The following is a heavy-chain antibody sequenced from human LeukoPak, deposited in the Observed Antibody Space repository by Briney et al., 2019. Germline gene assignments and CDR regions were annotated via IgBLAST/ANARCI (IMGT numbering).Heavy chain of an antibody. Sequence: SETLSLTCTVSGGSISSSSYYWGWIRQPPGKGLEWIGSIYYSGSTYYNPSLKSRVTISVDTSKNQFSLKLSSVTAADTAVYYCAGSIAAPHDNWFDPWGQGTLVTVSS. CDR3: AGSIAAPHDNWFDP. D-gene: IGHD6-6*01. CDR2: IYYSGST. J-gene: IGHJ5*02. V-gene: IGHV4-39*01. CDR1: GGSISSSSYY.